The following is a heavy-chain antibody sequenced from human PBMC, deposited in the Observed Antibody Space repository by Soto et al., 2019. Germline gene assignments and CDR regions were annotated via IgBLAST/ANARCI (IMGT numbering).Heavy chain of an antibody. V-gene: IGHV4-31*03. CDR3: ARARTVRVVIYYYGMDV. CDR1: GGSISSGGNY. CDR2: IYHSGST. D-gene: IGHD3-10*01. Sequence: QVQLQESGPGLVKSSQTLSLTCTVSGGSISSGGNYWSWIRQHPGKGLEWIGYIYHSGSTYYNPSLMSRVTLSVDASNNQYSLKLNSMTAADTDVYDGARARTVRVVIYYYGMDVWGQGTTVTVSS. J-gene: IGHJ6*02.